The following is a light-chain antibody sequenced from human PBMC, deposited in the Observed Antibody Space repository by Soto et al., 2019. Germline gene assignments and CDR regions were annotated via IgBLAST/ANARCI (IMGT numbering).Light chain of an antibody. J-gene: IGKJ5*01. CDR3: QQRSKWPIT. Sequence: EIVMTQSPATLSVSPGERATLSCRASQTIVNNLAWYQQKPGQAPRLLIYGASTRATGVPARFSGSGSGTEFTLTISSLQSEDFAVYYCQQRSKWPITFGQGTRLEIK. CDR2: GAS. CDR1: QTIVNN. V-gene: IGKV3-15*01.